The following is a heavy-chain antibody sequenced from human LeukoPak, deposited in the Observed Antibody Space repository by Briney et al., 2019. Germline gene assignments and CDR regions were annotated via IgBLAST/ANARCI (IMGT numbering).Heavy chain of an antibody. D-gene: IGHD6-6*01. CDR2: ISAYNGNT. J-gene: IGHJ3*02. Sequence: ASVKVSCKASGYTFTSYGISWVRQAPGQGLEWMGWISAYNGNTNYAQKLQGRVTMTTDTSTSTAYMELRSLRSEDTAVYYCATDQQLVLNHDAFDIWGQGTMVTVSS. CDR3: ATDQQLVLNHDAFDI. V-gene: IGHV1-18*01. CDR1: GYTFTSYG.